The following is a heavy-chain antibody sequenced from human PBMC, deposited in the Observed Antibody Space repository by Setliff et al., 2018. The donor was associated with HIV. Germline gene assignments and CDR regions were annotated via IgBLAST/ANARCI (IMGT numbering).Heavy chain of an antibody. V-gene: IGHV3-21*01. CDR3: AAVFTGEPGRSLDY. D-gene: IGHD1-26*01. CDR1: GFTFSNYA. Sequence: GGSLRLSCAASGFTFSNYAMNWVRQAPGKGLEWVASISSSGSYIHFADSVKGRFTISRDNAKNSQYLLMSDLRAEDTAVYYCAAVFTGEPGRSLDYWGQGTPVTVSS. J-gene: IGHJ4*02. CDR2: ISSSGSYI.